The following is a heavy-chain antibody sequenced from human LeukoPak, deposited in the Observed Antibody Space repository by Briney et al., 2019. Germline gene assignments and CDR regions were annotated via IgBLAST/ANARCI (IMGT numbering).Heavy chain of an antibody. J-gene: IGHJ4*02. CDR2: ISGSGGST. V-gene: IGHV3-23*01. Sequence: GGSLRLSCAASGFTFSSYAMSWVRQAPGKGLEWVSAISGSGGSTYYADSVKGRFTISRDNSKNTLYLQMNSLRAEDTAVYYYAKDCYYDSSGYPYYFDYWGQGTLVTVSS. CDR3: AKDCYYDSSGYPYYFDY. D-gene: IGHD3-22*01. CDR1: GFTFSSYA.